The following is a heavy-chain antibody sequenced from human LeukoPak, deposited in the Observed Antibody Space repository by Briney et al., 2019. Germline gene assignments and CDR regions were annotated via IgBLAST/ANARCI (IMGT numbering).Heavy chain of an antibody. CDR3: GRGFPPRRDYDSRGYYSYYFDY. CDR1: GYTFINYG. Sequence: GASVKVSCKASGYTFINYGITWVRQAPGQGLEWMGWISPYNGNTKYLQKFQGRVTMTTDTSTSTASMELRSLRSDDTAVYYCGRGFPPRRDYDSRGYYSYYFDYWGQGTLVTVSS. V-gene: IGHV1-18*01. J-gene: IGHJ4*02. CDR2: ISPYNGNT. D-gene: IGHD3-22*01.